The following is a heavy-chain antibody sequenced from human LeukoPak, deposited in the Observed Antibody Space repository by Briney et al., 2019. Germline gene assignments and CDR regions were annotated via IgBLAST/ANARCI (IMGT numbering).Heavy chain of an antibody. Sequence: PSETLSLTCAVSAASISSSNWWSWVRQPPGKGLEWIGEIYHSGGTKYNPSLKSRVTISVDKSKNQFSLNLNSVTAADTAVYYCARVERLGTIPFFDYWGQGTLVTVSS. D-gene: IGHD3-3*01. CDR2: IYHSGGT. CDR3: ARVERLGTIPFFDY. J-gene: IGHJ4*02. CDR1: AASISSSNW. V-gene: IGHV4-4*02.